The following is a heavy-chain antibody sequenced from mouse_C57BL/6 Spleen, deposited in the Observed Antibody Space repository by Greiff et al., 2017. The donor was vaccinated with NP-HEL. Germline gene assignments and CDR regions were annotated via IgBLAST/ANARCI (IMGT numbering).Heavy chain of an antibody. CDR3: ARSQLGRCYFDD. CDR1: GYAFSSSW. J-gene: IGHJ2*01. D-gene: IGHD4-1*02. Sequence: QVQLQQSGPELVKPGASVTISCKASGYAFSSSWMNWVKQRPGKGLEWIGRIYPGDGDTNYNGKFKGKATLTADKSSSTAYMQLSSLTSEDSAVYFCARSQLGRCYFDDWGQGTTLTVSS. CDR2: IYPGDGDT. V-gene: IGHV1-82*01.